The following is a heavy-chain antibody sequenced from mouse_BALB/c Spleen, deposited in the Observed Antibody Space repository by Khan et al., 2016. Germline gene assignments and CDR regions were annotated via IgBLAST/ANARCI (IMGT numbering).Heavy chain of an antibody. V-gene: IGHV11-2*02. CDR3: MLYGSRYYWYFDV. Sequence: EVQLLETGGGLVQPGGSRGLSCEGSGFTFSGFWMSWVRQTPGKTLEWIGDINSDGSAINYAPSIKDRFTIFRDNDKSTLYLQMSNVRSEDTATYFCMLYGSRYYWYFDVWGAGTTVTVSS. CDR2: INSDGSAI. D-gene: IGHD1-1*01. J-gene: IGHJ1*01. CDR1: GFTFSGFW.